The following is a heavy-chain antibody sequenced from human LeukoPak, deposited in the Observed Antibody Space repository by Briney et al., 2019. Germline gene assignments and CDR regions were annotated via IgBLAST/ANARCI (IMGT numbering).Heavy chain of an antibody. V-gene: IGHV3-7*03. CDR2: IKKEGRDK. CDR3: TRDDRGLFDI. CDR1: RFTFSDYW. D-gene: IGHD1-14*01. J-gene: IGHJ3*02. Sequence: PGGPLRLSCGASRFTFSDYWMTWVRQAPGKGLEWVANIKKEGRDKYYLDSVKGRFTITRDNAKRSLFLQMNSLRAEDTAAYFCTRDDRGLFDIWGQGTMVTVSS.